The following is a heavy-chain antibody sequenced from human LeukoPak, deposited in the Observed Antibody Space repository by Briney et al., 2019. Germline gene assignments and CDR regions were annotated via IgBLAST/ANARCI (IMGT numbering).Heavy chain of an antibody. CDR2: IYYSGST. J-gene: IGHJ4*02. Sequence: SETLSLTCTVSGGSISSYYWSWIRQPPGKGLEWIGYIYYSGSTNYNPSLKSRVTISVDTSKNQFSLKLSSVTAADTAVYYCARSDYYDSSGYYDYWGQGTLVTVSS. CDR1: GGSISSYY. D-gene: IGHD3-22*01. V-gene: IGHV4-59*01. CDR3: ARSDYYDSSGYYDY.